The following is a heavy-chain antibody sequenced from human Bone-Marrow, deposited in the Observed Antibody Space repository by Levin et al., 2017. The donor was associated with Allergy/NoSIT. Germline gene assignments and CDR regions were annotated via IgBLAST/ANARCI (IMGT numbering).Heavy chain of an antibody. D-gene: IGHD2/OR15-2a*01. J-gene: IGHJ6*02. CDR2: ISGDGSNT. CDR3: ARGGYNIGWPPLDV. Sequence: PGGSLRLSCEASGFNFRTYGMHWVRQAPGKGPEWVTFISGDGSNTYYVDSVKGRFSISRDSSKKTIYLQMTNLKVEDTAVYFCARGGYNIGWPPLDVWGQGTTVSVS. CDR1: GFNFRTYG. V-gene: IGHV3-33*01.